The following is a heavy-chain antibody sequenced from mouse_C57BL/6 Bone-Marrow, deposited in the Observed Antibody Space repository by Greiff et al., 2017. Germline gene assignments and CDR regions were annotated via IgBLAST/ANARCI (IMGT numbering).Heavy chain of an antibody. Sequence: EVQRVESGPGLVKPSQSLSLTCSVTGYSITSGYYWNWIRQFPGNKLEWMGYISYDGSNNYNPSLKNRISITRDTSKNQFFLMLNSVTTEDTATYYCAREGYYYGSSYAMDYWGQGTSVTVSS. CDR2: ISYDGSN. V-gene: IGHV3-6*01. J-gene: IGHJ4*01. D-gene: IGHD1-1*01. CDR1: GYSITSGYY. CDR3: AREGYYYGSSYAMDY.